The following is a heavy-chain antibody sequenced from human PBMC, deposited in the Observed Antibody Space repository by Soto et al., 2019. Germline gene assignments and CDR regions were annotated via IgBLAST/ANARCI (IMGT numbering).Heavy chain of an antibody. D-gene: IGHD3-10*01. J-gene: IGHJ4*02. CDR2: ISGSGGST. CDR3: AKSGKVLWFGELLQPLDY. V-gene: IGHV3-23*01. CDR1: GFTFSSYA. Sequence: ESGGGLVQPGGSLRLSCAASGFTFSSYAMSWVRQAPGKGLEWVSAISGSGGSTYYADSVKGRFTISRDNSKNTLYLQMNSLRAEDTAVYYCAKSGKVLWFGELLQPLDYWGQGTLVTVSS.